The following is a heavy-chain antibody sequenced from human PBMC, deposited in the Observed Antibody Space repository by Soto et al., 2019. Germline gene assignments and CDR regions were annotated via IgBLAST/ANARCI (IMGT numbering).Heavy chain of an antibody. Sequence: SETLSLTCTVSGDSISGGASFWSWIRQPPGKGLEWIANVYYSRSSYYNPSLKSRLTISVDTTKNQFSLQLKSMTAADTAVYYCAKLSCTSSTCYFPGWFDPWGQGTLVTVSS. V-gene: IGHV4-31*03. J-gene: IGHJ5*02. CDR1: GDSISGGASF. CDR3: AKLSCTSSTCYFPGWFDP. D-gene: IGHD2-2*01. CDR2: VYYSRSS.